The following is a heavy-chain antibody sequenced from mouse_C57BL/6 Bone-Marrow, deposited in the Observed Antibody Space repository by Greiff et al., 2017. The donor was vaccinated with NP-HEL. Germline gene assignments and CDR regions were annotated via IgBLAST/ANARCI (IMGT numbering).Heavy chain of an antibody. Sequence: EVKVVESGGGLVQPGGSLSLSCAASGFTFTDYYMSWVRQPPGKALEWLGFIRNKANGYTTEYSASVKGRFTISRDNSQSILYLQMNALRAEDSATYYCARSPYYYGSSYGYFDVWGTGTTVTVSS. J-gene: IGHJ1*03. D-gene: IGHD1-1*01. V-gene: IGHV7-3*01. CDR3: ARSPYYYGSSYGYFDV. CDR1: GFTFTDYY. CDR2: IRNKANGYTT.